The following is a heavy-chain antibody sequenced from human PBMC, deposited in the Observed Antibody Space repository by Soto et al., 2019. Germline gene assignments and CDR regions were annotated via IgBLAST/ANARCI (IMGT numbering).Heavy chain of an antibody. CDR2: VSGRGGSA. J-gene: IGHJ2*01. D-gene: IGHD2-21*01. CDR1: GFIFNNYA. Sequence: EVQLLESGGGLVQRGGSLRLSCAASGFIFNNYAMTWVRQAPGKGLEWVARVSGRGGSAYYADSVKGRLTISRDNSNYTLFLQMTNVRGEDTAVYYCVRRAGGAVVWYYDLWGRGTLVSVFS. CDR3: VRRAGGAVVWYYDL. V-gene: IGHV3-23*01.